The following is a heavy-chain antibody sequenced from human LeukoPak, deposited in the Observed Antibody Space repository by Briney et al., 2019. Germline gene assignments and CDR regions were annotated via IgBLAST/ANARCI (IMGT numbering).Heavy chain of an antibody. CDR3: ARVSGDYYDSSGYRHPFDY. CDR1: GFTFSDYY. Sequence: GGSLRLSCAASGFTFSDYYMSWIRQAPGKGLEWVSYISSSGGTIYYADSVKGRFTISRDNAKNSLYLQMNSLRAEDTAVYYCARVSGDYYDSSGYRHPFDYWGQGTLVTVSS. CDR2: ISSSGGTI. V-gene: IGHV3-11*01. J-gene: IGHJ4*02. D-gene: IGHD3-22*01.